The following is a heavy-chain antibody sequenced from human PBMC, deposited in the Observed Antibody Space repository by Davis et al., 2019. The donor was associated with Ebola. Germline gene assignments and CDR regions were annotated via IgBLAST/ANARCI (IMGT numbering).Heavy chain of an antibody. CDR2: IYYSGST. CDR1: GGSISSSSYY. J-gene: IGHJ5*02. V-gene: IGHV4-39*07. CDR3: ARVDYDFWSGYYGGSWFDP. Sequence: MPSETLSLTCTVSGGSISSSSYYWGWIRQPPGKGLEWIGSIYYSGSTYYNPSLKSRVTISVDTSKNQFSLKLSSVTAADTAVYYCARVDYDFWSGYYGGSWFDPWGQGTLVTVSS. D-gene: IGHD3-3*01.